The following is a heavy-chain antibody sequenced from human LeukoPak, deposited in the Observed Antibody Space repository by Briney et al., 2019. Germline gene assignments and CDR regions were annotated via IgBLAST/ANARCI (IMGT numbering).Heavy chain of an antibody. V-gene: IGHV4-59*06. CDR3: ARYGGCSGGTCYAWFDP. CDR2: IFYSGST. J-gene: IGHJ5*02. Sequence: SETLSLTCAVYGGSFSGYYWSWLRQAPGEGREWIGCIFYSGSTSYNPSLKSRLTLSVDTSKNQFSLKLSSVTAADTAVYYCARYGGCSGGTCYAWFDPWGQGTLVTVSS. D-gene: IGHD2-15*01. CDR1: GGSFSGYY.